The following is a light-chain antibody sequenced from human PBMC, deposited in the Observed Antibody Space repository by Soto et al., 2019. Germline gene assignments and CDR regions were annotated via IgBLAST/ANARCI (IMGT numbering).Light chain of an antibody. CDR1: NNDIGADKF. V-gene: IGLV2-14*03. CDR3: TSFTTNLAFV. CDR2: DVS. Sequence: QSALTQPASVSGSPGQSITITCTGSNNDIGADKFVSWYQQHPGEAPKLIIFDVSNRPSRVSHRFSGSKSGNTASLTISRLQPEDESDYYCTSFTTNLAFVFGTGTKVTVL. J-gene: IGLJ1*01.